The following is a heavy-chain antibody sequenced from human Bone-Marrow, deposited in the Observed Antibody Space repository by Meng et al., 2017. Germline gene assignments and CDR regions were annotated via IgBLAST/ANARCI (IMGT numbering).Heavy chain of an antibody. Sequence: GPGLGQRSVSLFRTLFVACGTISCNDWVSWVRQPTGKGLEWIGEIYHCGDTNYNPSLKSRVTIAIDKSKNQFSLKLSSVTAADTAVYYCASWIYSCGWQWGQGALVTVSS. CDR3: ASWIYSCGWQ. J-gene: IGHJ4*02. D-gene: IGHD6-19*01. CDR1: CGTISCNDW. V-gene: IGHV4/OR15-8*02. CDR2: IYHCGDT.